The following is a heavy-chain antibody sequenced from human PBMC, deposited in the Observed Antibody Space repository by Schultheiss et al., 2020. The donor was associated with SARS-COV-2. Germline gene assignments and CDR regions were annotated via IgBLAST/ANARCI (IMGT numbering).Heavy chain of an antibody. CDR2: ISGSGGRT. CDR3: ARDGSLMDV. J-gene: IGHJ6*02. V-gene: IGHV3-21*01. Sequence: GGSLRLSCAASGFTFSDYAMNWVRQAPGKGLEWVSTISGSGGRTYFADSVKGRFTISRDNAKNSLYLQMNSLRDEDTAVYYCARDGSLMDVWGQGTTVTVSS. CDR1: GFTFSDYA.